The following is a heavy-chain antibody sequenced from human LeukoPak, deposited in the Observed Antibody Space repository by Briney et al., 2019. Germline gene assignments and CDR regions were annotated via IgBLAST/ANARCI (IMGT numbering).Heavy chain of an antibody. V-gene: IGHV1-2*02. CDR2: INPNSGDT. J-gene: IGHJ5*02. D-gene: IGHD5-12*01. CDR3: AIGLATPDSSYNWFDT. Sequence: ASVEVSCKASGYTFTGYYMHWVRQAPGQGLEWMGWINPNSGDTNYAQKFQGRVTMTRDTPINTAYMELSRLRSDDTAVYYCAIGLATPDSSYNWFDTWGQGALVTVSS. CDR1: GYTFTGYY.